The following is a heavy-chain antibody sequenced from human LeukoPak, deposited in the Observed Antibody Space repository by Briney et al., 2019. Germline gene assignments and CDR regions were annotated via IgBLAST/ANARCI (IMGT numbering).Heavy chain of an antibody. D-gene: IGHD2-8*01. J-gene: IGHJ5*02. CDR3: AREDRGGVNWFDP. CDR1: GFTFSSYW. CDR2: IKQDGSEK. Sequence: PGGSLRLSCAASGFTFSSYWMSWVRQAPGKGLEWVANIKQDGSEKYYVDSVKGRFTISRDNAKNSLYLQMNSLRAEDTAVYYCAREDRGGVNWFDPWGQGTLVTVSS. V-gene: IGHV3-7*01.